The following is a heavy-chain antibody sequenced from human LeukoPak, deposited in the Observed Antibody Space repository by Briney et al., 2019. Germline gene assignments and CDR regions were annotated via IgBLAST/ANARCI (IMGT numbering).Heavy chain of an antibody. V-gene: IGHV3-53*01. CDR1: GFTFSNAW. CDR3: TTVYIAAAGIDY. J-gene: IGHJ4*02. Sequence: GGSLRLSCAASGFTFSNAWMSWVRQAPGKGLEWVSVIYSGGSTYYADSVKGRFTISRDNSKNTLYLQMNSLRAEDTAVYYCTTVYIAAAGIDYWGQGTLVTVSS. CDR2: IYSGGST. D-gene: IGHD6-13*01.